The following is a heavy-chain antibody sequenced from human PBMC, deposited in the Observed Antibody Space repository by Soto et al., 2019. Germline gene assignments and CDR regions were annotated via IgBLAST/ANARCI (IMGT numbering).Heavy chain of an antibody. CDR2: IWHDGNNK. CDR1: GFTFSNYG. Sequence: GGSLRLSCAASGFTFSNYGMHWVRQAPGKGLEWVAIIWHDGNNKYYADSVRGRFIISRDNSKNRLYLQMNSLRAEDTAVYYCASDLVGASDSYGLDVWGQGTPVTVS. CDR3: ASDLVGASDSYGLDV. D-gene: IGHD1-26*01. V-gene: IGHV3-33*01. J-gene: IGHJ6*02.